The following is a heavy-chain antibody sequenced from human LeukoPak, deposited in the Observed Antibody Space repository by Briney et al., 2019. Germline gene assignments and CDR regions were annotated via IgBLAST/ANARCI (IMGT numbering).Heavy chain of an antibody. CDR1: GYTFTSYG. CDR3: ARANMITFGGVIVLDAFDI. CDR2: ISAYNGNT. D-gene: IGHD3-16*02. V-gene: IGHV1-18*01. Sequence: GASVKVSCKASGYTFTSYGISWVRQAPRQGLEWMGWISAYNGNTNYAQKLQGRVTMTTDTSTSTAYMELRSPRSDDTAVYYCARANMITFGGVIVLDAFDIWGQGTMVTVSS. J-gene: IGHJ3*02.